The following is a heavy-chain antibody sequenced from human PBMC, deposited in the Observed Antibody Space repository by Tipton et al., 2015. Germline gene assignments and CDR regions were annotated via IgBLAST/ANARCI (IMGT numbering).Heavy chain of an antibody. J-gene: IGHJ6*02. Sequence: TLSLTCTVSGGSVSTSNYYWGWIRQSPGKGLEWIGYISYSGSTHYNPSLKSRITISLNTSKNQFSLKMSSVTAADTAVYFCARDLEHGMDVWGQGITVTVS. CDR2: ISYSGST. V-gene: IGHV4-61*01. CDR1: GGSVSTSNYY. CDR3: ARDLEHGMDV.